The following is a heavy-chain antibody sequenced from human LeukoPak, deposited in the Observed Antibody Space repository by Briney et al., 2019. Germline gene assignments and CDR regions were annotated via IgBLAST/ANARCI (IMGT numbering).Heavy chain of an antibody. V-gene: IGHV4-39*07. Sequence: SETLSLTCTVSGGSISSSSYYWGWIRQPPGKGLEWIASIYYSGSTYYNPSLKSRVTISVDTSKNQFSLRLSSVTAADTAVYYCARAGIGYSSSWYLTWFDPWGQGTLVTVSS. CDR3: ARAGIGYSSSWYLTWFDP. D-gene: IGHD6-13*01. J-gene: IGHJ5*02. CDR2: IYYSGST. CDR1: GGSISSSSYY.